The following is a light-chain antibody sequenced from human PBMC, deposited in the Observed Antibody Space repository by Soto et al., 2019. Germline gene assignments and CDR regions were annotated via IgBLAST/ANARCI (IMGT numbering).Light chain of an antibody. Sequence: QSALTQPASVSGSPGQSITISCTATSSDVGAFNHVSWYQQYPGKAPKLIISEVSNRPSGLSNRFSGSKSGNTASLTISGLQAEDEADYYCSSYTPSSTYVFGTGTKLTVL. V-gene: IGLV2-14*01. J-gene: IGLJ1*01. CDR2: EVS. CDR1: SSDVGAFNH. CDR3: SSYTPSSTYV.